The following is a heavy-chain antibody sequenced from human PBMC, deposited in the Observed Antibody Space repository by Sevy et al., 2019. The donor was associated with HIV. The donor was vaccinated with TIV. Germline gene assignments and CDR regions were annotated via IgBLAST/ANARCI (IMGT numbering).Heavy chain of an antibody. Sequence: GGSLRLSCAASGFTFSSYWLNWVRQAPGKGLEWEANIKQDGSERYYVDSVKSRFTISRDNAKNSLYLQMNSLRAEDTAVYYCARGSFYSSASCYSGGYHYWGQGTLVTVSS. CDR3: ARGSFYSSASCYSGGYHY. V-gene: IGHV3-7*01. D-gene: IGHD2-2*01. CDR2: IKQDGSER. CDR1: GFTFSSYW. J-gene: IGHJ4*02.